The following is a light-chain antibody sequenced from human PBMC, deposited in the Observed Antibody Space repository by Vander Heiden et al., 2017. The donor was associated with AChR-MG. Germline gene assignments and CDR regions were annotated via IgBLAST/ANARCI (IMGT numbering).Light chain of an antibody. V-gene: IGKV1-39*01. CDR2: AAS. Sequence: DIQMTQPPSSLSASVGDRVTITCRASQSISNFLNWYQQKPGKAPNLLIYAASSLQSGVPSRFSGSGSGTDFTLTISSLQPEDFATYYCQQSYSTRLTFGGGTKVEIK. J-gene: IGKJ4*01. CDR1: QSISNF. CDR3: QQSYSTRLT.